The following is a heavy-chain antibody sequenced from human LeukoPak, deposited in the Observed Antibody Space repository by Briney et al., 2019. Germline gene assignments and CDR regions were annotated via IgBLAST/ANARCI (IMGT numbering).Heavy chain of an antibody. CDR3: ARGGAYSGSYFSY. CDR2: ISGSGDNT. V-gene: IGHV3-23*01. D-gene: IGHD1-26*01. Sequence: TGGSLRLSCAASGFTFSGFAMSWVRRTPGKGLEWVSGISGSGDNTLYADSVKGRFTISRDNSKNSLYLQMNSLRAEDTAVYYCARGGAYSGSYFSYWGQGTLVTVSS. CDR1: GFTFSGFA. J-gene: IGHJ4*02.